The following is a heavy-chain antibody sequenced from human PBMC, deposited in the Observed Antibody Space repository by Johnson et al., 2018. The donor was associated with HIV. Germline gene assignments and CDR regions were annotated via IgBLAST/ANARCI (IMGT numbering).Heavy chain of an antibody. CDR3: AKDTYYDSSGWGAFDI. V-gene: IGHV3-30*09. Sequence: QVQLVESGGGLVKPGGSLRLSCAVSGFTFSSYAMHWVRQAPGKGLDWVAVISDDGSNEYYADSVKGRFAISRDNSKNTLYLQMNSLRAEDTALYYCAKDTYYDSSGWGAFDIWGQGTMVTVSS. CDR1: GFTFSSYA. CDR2: ISDDGSNE. D-gene: IGHD3-22*01. J-gene: IGHJ3*02.